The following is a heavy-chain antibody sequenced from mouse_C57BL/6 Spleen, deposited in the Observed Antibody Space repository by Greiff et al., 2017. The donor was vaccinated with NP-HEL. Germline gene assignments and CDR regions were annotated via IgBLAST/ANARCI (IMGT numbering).Heavy chain of an antibody. CDR3: ARGAPLYDPWFAY. Sequence: VQLQQPGAELVKPGASVKMSCKASGYTFTSYWITWVKQRPGQGLEWIGDIYPGSGSTNYNEKFKSKATLTVDTSSSTAYMQLSSLTSEDSAVYYCARGAPLYDPWFAYWGQGTLVTVSA. CDR2: IYPGSGST. D-gene: IGHD1-1*01. CDR1: GYTFTSYW. J-gene: IGHJ3*01. V-gene: IGHV1-55*01.